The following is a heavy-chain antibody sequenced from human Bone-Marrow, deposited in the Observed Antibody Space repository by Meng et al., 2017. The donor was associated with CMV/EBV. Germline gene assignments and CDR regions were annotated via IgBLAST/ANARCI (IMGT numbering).Heavy chain of an antibody. J-gene: IGHJ3*02. Sequence: GESLKISCAASGFTVSSNYMSWVRQAPGKGLEWVSVIYSGGSTYYADSVKGRFTISRDNSKNTLYLQMNSLRAEDTAVYYCAREFVKRSGSYRWDAFAIWGQGTMVTVSS. CDR2: IYSGGST. V-gene: IGHV3-66*02. CDR3: AREFVKRSGSYRWDAFAI. D-gene: IGHD1-26*01. CDR1: GFTVSSNY.